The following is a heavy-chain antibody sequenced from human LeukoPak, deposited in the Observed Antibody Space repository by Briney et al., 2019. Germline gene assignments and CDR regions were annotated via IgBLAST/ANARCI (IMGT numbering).Heavy chain of an antibody. V-gene: IGHV4-59*01. CDR3: ARVYYDFWSGYLNPYYFDY. D-gene: IGHD3-3*01. J-gene: IGHJ4*02. CDR2: IYYSGST. CDR1: GGSISSYY. Sequence: PSETLSLTCTVSGGSISSYYWSWIRQPPGKGLEWIGYIYYSGSTNYNPSLKSRVTISVDTSKNQFSLKLSSVTAADTAVYYCARVYYDFWSGYLNPYYFDYWGQGTLVTVSS.